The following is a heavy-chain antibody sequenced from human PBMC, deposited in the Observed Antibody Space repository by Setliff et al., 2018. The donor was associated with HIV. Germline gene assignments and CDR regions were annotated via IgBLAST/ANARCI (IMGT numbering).Heavy chain of an antibody. Sequence: SETLSLTCTVSGGSISSGSYYWSWIRQPAGKGLEWIGRIYTSGSTNYNPSLKSRVTISVDTSKNQFSLKLSSVTAADTAVYYCARDYSVNYYGYFDLWGRGTLVTVS. CDR1: GGSISSGSYY. J-gene: IGHJ2*01. CDR3: ARDYSVNYYGYFDL. V-gene: IGHV4-61*02. CDR2: IYTSGST. D-gene: IGHD1-26*01.